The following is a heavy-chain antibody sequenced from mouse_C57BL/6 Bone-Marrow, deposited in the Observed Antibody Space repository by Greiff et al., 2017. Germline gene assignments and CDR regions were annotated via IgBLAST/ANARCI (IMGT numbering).Heavy chain of an antibody. CDR2: IDPENGDT. Sequence: EVQLQQSGAELVRPGASVKLSCTASGFNIKDDYMHWVKQRPEQGLEWIGWIDPENGDTEYASKFQGKATITADTSSNTAYLQLSSLTSEDTAVYYCTTGSYYHGFAYGGRGTLVTVSA. CDR1: GFNIKDDY. V-gene: IGHV14-4*01. J-gene: IGHJ3*01. CDR3: TTGSYYHGFAY. D-gene: IGHD1-1*01.